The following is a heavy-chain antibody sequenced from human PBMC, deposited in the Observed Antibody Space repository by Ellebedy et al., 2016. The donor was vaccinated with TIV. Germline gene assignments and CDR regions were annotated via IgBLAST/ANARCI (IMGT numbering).Heavy chain of an antibody. J-gene: IGHJ4*02. CDR1: GYTFTSYY. CDR3: ARTREDGYSHRSFDY. V-gene: IGHV1-46*01. D-gene: IGHD5-24*01. Sequence: ASVKVSXKASGYTFTSYYMHWVRQAPGQGLEWMGIINPSGGSTSYAQKFQGRVTMTRDTSTSTVYMELSSLRSEDTAVYYCARTREDGYSHRSFDYWGQGTLVTVSS. CDR2: INPSGGST.